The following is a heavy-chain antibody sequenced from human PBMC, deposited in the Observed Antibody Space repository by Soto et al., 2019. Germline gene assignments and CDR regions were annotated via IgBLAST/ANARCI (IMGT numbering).Heavy chain of an antibody. J-gene: IGHJ6*02. D-gene: IGHD5-12*01. V-gene: IGHV1-18*01. Sequence: QVQLVQSGAEVKKPGASVKVSCKASGYTFTSYGISWVRQAPGQGLEWMGWISAYNGNTNYAQKLQGRVTMTTDTSTGTAYMELRSLRSDDTAVYYCARVGLDIVATMYYYYGMDVWGQGTTVTVSS. CDR3: ARVGLDIVATMYYYYGMDV. CDR1: GYTFTSYG. CDR2: ISAYNGNT.